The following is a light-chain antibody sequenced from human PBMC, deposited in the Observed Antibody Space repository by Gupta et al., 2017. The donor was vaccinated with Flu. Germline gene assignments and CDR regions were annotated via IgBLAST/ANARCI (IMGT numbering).Light chain of an antibody. CDR2: EVT. Sequence: HSALTQPPSASGSPGQSVTISCTGASSDVGRYNFVSWYQEHPDKPPKLIIYEVTKRPAGVPDRFSGSKSGNTASLTVSGLQAEDEADYYCSSYAGGNTFVFGTGTRVTVL. J-gene: IGLJ1*01. CDR1: SSDVGRYNF. V-gene: IGLV2-8*01. CDR3: SSYAGGNTFV.